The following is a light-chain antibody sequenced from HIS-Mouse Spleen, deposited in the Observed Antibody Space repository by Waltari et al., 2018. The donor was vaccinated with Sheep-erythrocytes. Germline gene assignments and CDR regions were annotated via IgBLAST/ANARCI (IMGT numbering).Light chain of an antibody. CDR3: CSYAGSSTPWV. CDR2: EGS. CDR1: SSDVGSYNL. Sequence: QSALTQPASVSGSPGQSITISCTGTSSDVGSYNLVSWYQQHPGKAPKLMIYEGSKRTAGVSNRVSGSKYGNTASLTISGLQAEDEADYYCCSYAGSSTPWVFGGGTKLTVL. V-gene: IGLV2-23*01. J-gene: IGLJ3*02.